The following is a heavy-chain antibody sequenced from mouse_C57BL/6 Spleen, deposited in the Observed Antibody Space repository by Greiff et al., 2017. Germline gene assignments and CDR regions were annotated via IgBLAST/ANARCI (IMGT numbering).Heavy chain of an antibody. J-gene: IGHJ2*01. V-gene: IGHV1-78*01. Sequence: QVQLQQSDAELVKPGASVKISCKVSGYTFTDHTIHWMKQRPEQGLEWIGYIYPRDGSTKYNEKFKGKATLTADNSSSTAYMPLNSLTSEDSAVFFCARSMGWLLQVDYWRQGTTLTVSS. CDR1: GYTFTDHT. CDR2: IYPRDGST. D-gene: IGHD2-3*01. CDR3: ARSMGWLLQVDY.